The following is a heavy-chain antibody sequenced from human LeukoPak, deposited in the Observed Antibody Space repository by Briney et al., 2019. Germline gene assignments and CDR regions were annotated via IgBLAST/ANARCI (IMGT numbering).Heavy chain of an antibody. J-gene: IGHJ4*02. CDR2: IKQDGSEI. CDR1: GFTFSSYS. D-gene: IGHD3-10*01. CDR3: ARDKVSGPTLLDY. Sequence: GGSLRLSCAASGFTFSSYSMNWVRQVPGKGLEWVANIKQDGSEIYYVDSVKGRFTISRDNAKNSLFLQMNSLRADDTAVYYCARDKVSGPTLLDYWGQGTLVTVSS. V-gene: IGHV3-7*01.